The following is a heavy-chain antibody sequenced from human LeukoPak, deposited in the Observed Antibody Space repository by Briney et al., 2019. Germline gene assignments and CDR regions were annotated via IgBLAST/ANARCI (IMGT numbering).Heavy chain of an antibody. V-gene: IGHV3-48*03. CDR1: GFTFSSYE. Sequence: GGSLRLSCAASGFTFSSYEMNWVRQAPGKGLEWVSYISSSGSTIYYADSVKGRFTISRDNAENSLYLQMNSLRAEDTAVYYCARGPYPGYCSGGSCYVVWDYWGQGTLVTVSS. J-gene: IGHJ4*02. D-gene: IGHD2-15*01. CDR2: ISSSGSTI. CDR3: ARGPYPGYCSGGSCYVVWDY.